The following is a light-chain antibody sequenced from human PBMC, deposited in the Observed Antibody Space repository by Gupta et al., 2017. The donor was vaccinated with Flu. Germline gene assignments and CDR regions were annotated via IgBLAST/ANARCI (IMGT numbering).Light chain of an antibody. CDR3: QVYDSSTDHEV. J-gene: IGLJ2*01. CDR2: DDR. Sequence: SSVLPQPPSVSVALGQTARITRGGNDIGTKSVHWYQQKPGQAPVLVLYDDRDRPSGIPERFSGSISGDTATLTITRVEDGDDADYYCQVYDSSTDHEVFGGGTKLSVL. V-gene: IGLV3-21*02. CDR1: DIGTKS.